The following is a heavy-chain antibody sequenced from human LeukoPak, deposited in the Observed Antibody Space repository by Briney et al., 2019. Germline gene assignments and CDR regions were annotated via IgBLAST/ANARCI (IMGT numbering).Heavy chain of an antibody. CDR1: GGSVSSGIYY. CDR3: ATLGCSSTSCYVEWFDP. V-gene: IGHV4-61*01. Sequence: SETLSLTCTVSGGSVSSGIYYWSWIRQPPGKGLEWIGYIYYSGSTNYNPSLKSRVTISVDTSKNQFSLKLSSVTAADTAVYYCATLGCSSTSCYVEWFDPWGQGTLVTVSS. D-gene: IGHD2-2*01. J-gene: IGHJ5*02. CDR2: IYYSGST.